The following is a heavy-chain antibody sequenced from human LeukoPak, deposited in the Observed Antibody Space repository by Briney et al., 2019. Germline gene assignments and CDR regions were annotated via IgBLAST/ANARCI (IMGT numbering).Heavy chain of an antibody. D-gene: IGHD6-25*01. V-gene: IGHV3-48*03. CDR2: ISSSGSTI. CDR3: AKDRRLAAFDY. Sequence: GALRLSCAASGFTFSSYEMNWVRQAPGKGLEWVSYISSSGSTIYYADSVKGRFTISRDNAKNSLYLQMNSLSAEDTAVYYCAKDRRLAAFDYGGQGTLVTVSS. J-gene: IGHJ4*02. CDR1: GFTFSSYE.